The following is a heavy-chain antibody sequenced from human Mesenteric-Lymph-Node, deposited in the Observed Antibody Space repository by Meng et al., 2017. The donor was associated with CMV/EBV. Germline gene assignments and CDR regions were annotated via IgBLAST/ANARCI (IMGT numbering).Heavy chain of an antibody. CDR1: GYSFTSYW. CDR2: IYPGDSDT. V-gene: IGHV5-51*01. J-gene: IGHJ4*02. Sequence: GGSLRLSCKGSGYSFTSYWIGWVRQMPGKGLEWMGIIYPGDSDTRYSPSFQGQVTISADKSISTAYLQWSSLKASDTAMYYCASSSRGWSLDYWGQGTLVTVSS. D-gene: IGHD6-19*01. CDR3: ASSSRGWSLDY.